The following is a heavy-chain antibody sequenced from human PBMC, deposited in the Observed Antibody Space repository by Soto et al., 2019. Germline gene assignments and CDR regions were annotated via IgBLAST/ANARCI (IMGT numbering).Heavy chain of an antibody. CDR2: INPNSGDT. D-gene: IGHD5-12*01. J-gene: IGHJ6*01. Sequence: QVQLVQSGTEVKRPGDSVKVSCKASGYTFTVYYVHSVRQAPGQGLEWMGWINPNSGDTYLAQRFQGRVTMKRDTSIGTAYMELRALTSDDTAEYYCAKGGAIGAACTSVCLYTAMHVWAQEAMVTVSS. CDR3: AKGGAIGAACTSVCLYTAMHV. CDR1: GYTFTVYY. V-gene: IGHV1-2*02.